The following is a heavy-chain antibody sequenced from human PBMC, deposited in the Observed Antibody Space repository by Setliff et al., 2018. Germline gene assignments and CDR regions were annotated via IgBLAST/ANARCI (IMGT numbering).Heavy chain of an antibody. J-gene: IGHJ5*02. D-gene: IGHD3-22*01. CDR2: INHSGST. CDR3: ARTNYYDSSTYFNWFDP. Sequence: SETLSLTCTVSGDSISPHYWSWIRQPPGKGLEWIGEINHSGSTYYNPSLKSRVTMSVDTSKNQFSLKLSSVTAADTAVYYCARTNYYDSSTYFNWFDPWGQGTLVTVSS. V-gene: IGHV4-59*04. CDR1: GDSISPHY.